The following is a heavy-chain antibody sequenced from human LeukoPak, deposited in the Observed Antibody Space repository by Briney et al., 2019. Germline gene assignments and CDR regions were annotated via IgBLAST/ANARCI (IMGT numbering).Heavy chain of an antibody. J-gene: IGHJ6*03. D-gene: IGHD6-6*01. Sequence: SETLSLTCTVSGYSISSGYYWGWIRQPPGKGLEWIGSIYHSGSTYYNPSLKSRVTISVDTSKNQFSLKLSSVTAADTAVYYCARAFEYSSSWGGSYYYYYMDVWGKGTTVTVSS. CDR1: GYSISSGYY. CDR3: ARAFEYSSSWGGSYYYYYMDV. V-gene: IGHV4-38-2*02. CDR2: IYHSGST.